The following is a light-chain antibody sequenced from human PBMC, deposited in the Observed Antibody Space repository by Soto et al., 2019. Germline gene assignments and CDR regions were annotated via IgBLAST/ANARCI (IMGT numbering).Light chain of an antibody. CDR2: EVS. J-gene: IGLJ1*01. V-gene: IGLV2-14*01. Sequence: QSALTQPASVSGSPGQSITISCTGTSNDVGGYNYVSWYQHHPGKAPKLMIYEVSDRPSGVSNRFSDSKSGNTASLTISGLQAEDEADYYCSSYTGSNIRYVFGTGTKVTVL. CDR1: SNDVGGYNY. CDR3: SSYTGSNIRYV.